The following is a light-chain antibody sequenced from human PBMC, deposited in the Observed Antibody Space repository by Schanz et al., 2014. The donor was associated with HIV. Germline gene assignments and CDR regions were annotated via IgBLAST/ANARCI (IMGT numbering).Light chain of an antibody. CDR3: QQADSFPPT. Sequence: DIQMTQSPSTLSASVGDRVTITCRASQDIRARLAWYQQKPGKAPNLLISKASALGGGVPARFSGSGSGTDFPLTISSLQPEDFAAYYCQQADSFPPTFGGGTKVEI. CDR2: KAS. CDR1: QDIRAR. J-gene: IGKJ4*01. V-gene: IGKV1-5*03.